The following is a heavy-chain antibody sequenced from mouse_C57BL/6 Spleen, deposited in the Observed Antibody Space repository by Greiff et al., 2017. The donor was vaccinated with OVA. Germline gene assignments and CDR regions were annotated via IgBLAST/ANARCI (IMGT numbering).Heavy chain of an antibody. CDR3: AREERWFSYAMDY. V-gene: IGHV1-72*01. CDR1: GYTFTSYW. CDR2: IDPNSGGT. D-gene: IGHD2-3*01. Sequence: QVQLKESGAELVKPGASVKLSCKASGYTFTSYWMHWVKQRPGRGLEWIGRIDPNSGGTKYNEKVKSKATLTVDKPSSTAYMQLSSLTSEDSAVYYCAREERWFSYAMDYWGQGTSVTVSS. J-gene: IGHJ4*01.